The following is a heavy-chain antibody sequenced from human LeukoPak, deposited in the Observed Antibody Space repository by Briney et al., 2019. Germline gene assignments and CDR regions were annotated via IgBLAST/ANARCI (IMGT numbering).Heavy chain of an antibody. CDR3: ARVLRYCSGGNCYSGGLGYMDV. J-gene: IGHJ6*03. CDR1: GFSFSSYG. V-gene: IGHV3-30*02. CDR2: IRNDGSNT. Sequence: GSLRLSCAASGFSFSSYGMHWLRQAPGKGLEWVAFIRNDGSNTYYADSVKGRFTISRDNSKNTLYLQMNSLRAEDTAVYYCARVLRYCSGGNCYSGGLGYMDVWGKGTTVTISS. D-gene: IGHD2-15*01.